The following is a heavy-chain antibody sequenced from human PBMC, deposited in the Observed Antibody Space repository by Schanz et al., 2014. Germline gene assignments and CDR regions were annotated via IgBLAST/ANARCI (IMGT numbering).Heavy chain of an antibody. D-gene: IGHD3-9*01. Sequence: EVQLVESGGGLVKPGGSLRLSCAASGFTFGTFWMSWVRQAPGKGLEWVANINQDGSDKSYVDSVKGRFTISRDNAKNLVYLQMNSLRAEDTAVYYCARVRYDILTDYYTEYYFDSWGQGTLVAVSS. V-gene: IGHV3-7*01. CDR1: GFTFGTFW. CDR2: INQDGSDK. CDR3: ARVRYDILTDYYTEYYFDS. J-gene: IGHJ4*02.